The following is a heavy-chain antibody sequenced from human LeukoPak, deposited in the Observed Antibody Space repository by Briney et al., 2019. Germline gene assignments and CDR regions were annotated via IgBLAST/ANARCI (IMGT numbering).Heavy chain of an antibody. V-gene: IGHV1-3*01. CDR3: ARDPVDSSGYLRPFDY. Sequence: ASVKVSCKASGYTFTSYAMHWVRQAPGQRLEWMGWINAGNGNTKYSQKFQGRVTITADESTSTAYMELSSLRSEDTAVYYCARDPVDSSGYLRPFDYWGQGTLVTVSS. D-gene: IGHD3-22*01. J-gene: IGHJ4*02. CDR2: INAGNGNT. CDR1: GYTFTSYA.